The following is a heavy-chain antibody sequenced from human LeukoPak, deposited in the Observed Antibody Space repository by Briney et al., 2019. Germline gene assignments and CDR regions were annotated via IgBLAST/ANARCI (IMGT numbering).Heavy chain of an antibody. J-gene: IGHJ4*02. Sequence: GGSLRLSCAASGFTFSSYEMNWVRQAPGKGLEWVSYISSSGSTIYYADSVKDRFTISRDNAKNSLYLQMNSLRAEDTAVYYCAREYYDYYGSGSKDYWGQGTLVTVSS. CDR3: AREYYDYYGSGSKDY. V-gene: IGHV3-48*03. D-gene: IGHD3-10*01. CDR2: ISSSGSTI. CDR1: GFTFSSYE.